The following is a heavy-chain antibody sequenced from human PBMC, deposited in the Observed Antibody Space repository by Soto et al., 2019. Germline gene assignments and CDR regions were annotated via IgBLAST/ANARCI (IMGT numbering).Heavy chain of an antibody. Sequence: EVQLLESGGGLVQPGGSLRLSCAASGFTFSSYAMSWVRQAPGKGLEWVSAISGSGGSTYYADSVKGRFTISRDNSKNTLYLQMNSLRAEDTAVYYCAKATYYDYIWGSYRYTHPDYWGQGTLVTVSS. D-gene: IGHD3-16*02. CDR2: ISGSGGST. V-gene: IGHV3-23*01. CDR3: AKATYYDYIWGSYRYTHPDY. CDR1: GFTFSSYA. J-gene: IGHJ4*02.